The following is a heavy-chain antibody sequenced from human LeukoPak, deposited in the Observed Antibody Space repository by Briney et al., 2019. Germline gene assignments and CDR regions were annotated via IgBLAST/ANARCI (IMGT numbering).Heavy chain of an antibody. CDR2: IIPIFGTA. J-gene: IGHJ4*02. D-gene: IGHD1-14*01. Sequence: SVKVSCKASGGTFSSYAISWVRQAPGQGLEWMGGIIPIFGTANYAQKFQGRVTITADESTSTAYMELSSLRSEDTAVYYCARVATGWLSFDYWGQGTLVTVSS. CDR3: ARVATGWLSFDY. CDR1: GGTFSSYA. V-gene: IGHV1-69*13.